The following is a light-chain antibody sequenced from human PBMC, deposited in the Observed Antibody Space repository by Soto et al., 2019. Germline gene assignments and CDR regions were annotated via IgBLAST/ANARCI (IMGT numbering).Light chain of an antibody. Sequence: VLTQPPSVSGAPGQRVTISCTGSSSNIGAGYDVHWYQQLPGTAPKLLIYGNSNRPSGVPDRFSGSKSGTSASLAITGLQAEDEADYYCQSYDSSLSRGVFGGGTKLTVL. CDR3: QSYDSSLSRGV. J-gene: IGLJ2*01. CDR2: GNS. CDR1: SSNIGAGYD. V-gene: IGLV1-40*01.